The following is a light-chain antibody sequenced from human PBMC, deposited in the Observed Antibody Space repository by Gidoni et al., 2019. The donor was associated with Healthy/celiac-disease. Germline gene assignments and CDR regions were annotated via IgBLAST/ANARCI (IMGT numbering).Light chain of an antibody. Sequence: EIVLTQPPATLSLSPGERATLSCRASQSVSSYLARYQQKPGQAPRLLIYDASNRATGIPARFSGSGSGTDFTLTISSLEPEDFAVYYCQQRSNWPIFTFGPGTKVDIK. CDR2: DAS. J-gene: IGKJ3*01. V-gene: IGKV3-11*01. CDR3: QQRSNWPIFT. CDR1: QSVSSY.